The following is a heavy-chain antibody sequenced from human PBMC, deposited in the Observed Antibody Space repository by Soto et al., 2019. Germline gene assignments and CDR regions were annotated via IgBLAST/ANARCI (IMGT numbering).Heavy chain of an antibody. J-gene: IGHJ4*02. CDR3: ARSRVVGYYFDY. CDR2: IYYSGST. CDR1: GGSISSSSYY. Sequence: SETLSLTCTVSGGSISSSSYYWGWIRQPPGKGLEWIGHIYYSGSTYYNPSLKSRVTISVDTSKNQFSLKLSSVTAADTAVYYCARSRVVGYYFDYWGQGTLVTVSS. V-gene: IGHV4-30-4*08. D-gene: IGHD2-15*01.